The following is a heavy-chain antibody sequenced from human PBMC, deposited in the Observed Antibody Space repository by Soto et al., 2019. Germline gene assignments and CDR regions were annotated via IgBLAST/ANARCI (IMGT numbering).Heavy chain of an antibody. CDR3: ASTGYYYGSGSYYNRDYYYGMDV. V-gene: IGHV4-39*01. D-gene: IGHD3-10*01. CDR2: IYYSGST. CDR1: GGSISSRSYY. Sequence: PSETLSLTCTVSGGSISSRSYYWGWIRQPPGKGLEWIGSIYYSGSTYYNPSLKSRVTISVDTSKNQFSLKLSSVTAADTAVYYCASTGYYYGSGSYYNRDYYYGMDVWGQGTTVTVSS. J-gene: IGHJ6*02.